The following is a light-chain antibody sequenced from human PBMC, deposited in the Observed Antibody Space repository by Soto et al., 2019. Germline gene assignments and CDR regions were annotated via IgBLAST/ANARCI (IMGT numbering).Light chain of an antibody. CDR2: DND. CDR1: NSNIGNNY. Sequence: QSVLTQPPSVSAAPGQTVTISCSGSNSNIGNNYVSWSQYPPGTAPKLLIYDNDKRPSAIPDRFSGSKSGTSATLGITGLQTGDEADYYCVTWDDSLSAVVIGGGTKLTVL. J-gene: IGLJ3*02. CDR3: VTWDDSLSAVV. V-gene: IGLV1-51*01.